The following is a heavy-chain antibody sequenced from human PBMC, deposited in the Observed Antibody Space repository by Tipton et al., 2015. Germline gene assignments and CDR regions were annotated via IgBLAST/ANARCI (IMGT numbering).Heavy chain of an antibody. V-gene: IGHV4-38-2*01. J-gene: IGHJ4*02. Sequence: TLSLTCAVSAYSISTDYYWVWIRQPPGKGLEWIGTISHSGSTYCNPSLKSRVTISADTSRNQFSLRLSSVTASDTAVYYCARARGRHGGLFDSWGQGILVTVSS. CDR3: ARARGRHGGLFDS. CDR2: ISHSGST. CDR1: AYSISTDYY. D-gene: IGHD4-23*01.